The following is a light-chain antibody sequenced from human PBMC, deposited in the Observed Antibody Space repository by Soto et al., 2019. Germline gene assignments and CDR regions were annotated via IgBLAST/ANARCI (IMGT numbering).Light chain of an antibody. CDR2: VNSDGSH. V-gene: IGLV4-69*01. Sequence: QPVLTQSPSASASLGASVKLTCTLSSGHSSYAITWYQQQPEKGPRYLMKVNSDGSHSKGDGISDRLSGSSSGAERYLTISSLQSEDEADYYCQTWGTGIRVFGGGTKVTVL. CDR3: QTWGTGIRV. CDR1: SGHSSYA. J-gene: IGLJ3*02.